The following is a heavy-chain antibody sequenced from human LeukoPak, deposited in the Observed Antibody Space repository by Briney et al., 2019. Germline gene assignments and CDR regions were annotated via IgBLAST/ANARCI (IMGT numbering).Heavy chain of an antibody. Sequence: SETLSLTCTVSGGSISGYYWSWIRQPPGKGLEWVGYIYYSGSTNYNPSLKSRVTISVDTSKNQFSLKLSSVTAADTAVYYCARHLSSGWSDYWGQGTLVTVS. CDR1: GGSISGYY. CDR3: ARHLSSGWSDY. D-gene: IGHD6-19*01. CDR2: IYYSGST. J-gene: IGHJ4*02. V-gene: IGHV4-59*08.